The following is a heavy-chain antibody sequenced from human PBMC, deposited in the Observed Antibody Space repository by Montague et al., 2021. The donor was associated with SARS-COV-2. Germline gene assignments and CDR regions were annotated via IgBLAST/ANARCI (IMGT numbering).Heavy chain of an antibody. J-gene: IGHJ6*02. CDR3: ARTGYGYHGMDV. CDR1: GFTFRNHW. V-gene: IGHV3-7*01. Sequence: SLRLSCAASGFTFRNHWMSWVRQAPGKGLEWVADINQDTNGKNYVASVKGRFTISRDNAENSLYLQMNSLRAEDTAIYYCARTGYGYHGMDVWGQGTTVTVS. CDR2: INQDTNGK. D-gene: IGHD5-18*01.